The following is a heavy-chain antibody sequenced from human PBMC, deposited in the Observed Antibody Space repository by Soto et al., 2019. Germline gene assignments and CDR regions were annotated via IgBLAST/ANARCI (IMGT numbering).Heavy chain of an antibody. J-gene: IGHJ3*02. V-gene: IGHV3-23*01. CDR1: GFTFSSYA. CDR3: AKDARGYSGYDDAFDI. CDR2: ISGSGGST. Sequence: GESLKISCAASGFTFSSYAMSWVRQAPGKGLEWVSAISGSGGSTYYADSVKGRFTISRDNSKNTLYLQMNSLRAEDTAVYYCAKDARGYSGYDDAFDIWGQGTMVTVSS. D-gene: IGHD5-12*01.